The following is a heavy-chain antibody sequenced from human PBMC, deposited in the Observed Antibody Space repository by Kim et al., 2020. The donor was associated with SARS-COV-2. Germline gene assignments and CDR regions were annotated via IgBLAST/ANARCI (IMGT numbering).Heavy chain of an antibody. J-gene: IGHJ4*02. D-gene: IGHD6-13*01. CDR3: ATSSSWYSDFDY. Sequence: KYTQKFRGMRTLTRDTSASTAYMELSSLRSEDTAVYYCATSSSWYSDFDYWGQGTLVTVSS. V-gene: IGHV1-3*01.